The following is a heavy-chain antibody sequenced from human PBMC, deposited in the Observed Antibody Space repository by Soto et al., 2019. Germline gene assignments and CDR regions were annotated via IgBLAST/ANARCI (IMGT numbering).Heavy chain of an antibody. CDR2: ISAFTDYP. CDR3: VKDRLRLTQNMDGAF. Sequence: QVQLVQSGAEVTKPGASVKVSCQTSGYTFTHHGISWVRQAPGRGLEWVGWISAFTDYPDYAQKFQGMVTLTTDMPTTTASMELRSLTSDATAVYYCVKDRLRLTQNMDGAFWGQGTLVTVSS. D-gene: IGHD1-20*01. J-gene: IGHJ4*02. CDR1: GYTFTHHG. V-gene: IGHV1-18*01.